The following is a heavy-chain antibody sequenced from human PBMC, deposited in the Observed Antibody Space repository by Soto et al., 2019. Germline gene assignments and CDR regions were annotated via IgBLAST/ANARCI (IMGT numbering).Heavy chain of an antibody. V-gene: IGHV4-34*01. CDR2: INHSGST. J-gene: IGHJ6*02. CDR3: ARGRSTMVRGVITGYYYYYGMDV. Sequence: SETLSLTCAVYGGSFSGYYWSWIRQPPWKGLEWIGEINHSGSTNYNPSLKSRVTISVDTYKNQFSLKLSSVTAADTAVYYCARGRSTMVRGVITGYYYYYGMDVWGQGTTLTVSS. D-gene: IGHD3-10*01. CDR1: GGSFSGYY.